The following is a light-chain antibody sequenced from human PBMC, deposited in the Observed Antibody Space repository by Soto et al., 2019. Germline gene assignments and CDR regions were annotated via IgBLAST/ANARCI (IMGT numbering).Light chain of an antibody. CDR3: MQALQTPYT. CDR2: LGS. Sequence: DLLLTQSPLSLPVTPGEPASISCRSSQSLLHSTGYNFLDWYLQRPGQSPQLLIYLGSNRASGVPARVNGSGSGTDCTLKITRVEAEYVGIYYGMQALQTPYTFGQGTKLEI. J-gene: IGKJ2*01. V-gene: IGKV2-28*01. CDR1: QSLLHSTGYNF.